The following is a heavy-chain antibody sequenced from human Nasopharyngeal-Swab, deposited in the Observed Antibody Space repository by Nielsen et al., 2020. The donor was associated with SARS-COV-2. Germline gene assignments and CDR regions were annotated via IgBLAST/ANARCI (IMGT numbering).Heavy chain of an antibody. J-gene: IGHJ4*02. Sequence: WIRQPPGKGLEWIGSIYYSGSTYYNPSLKSRVTISVDTSKNQFSLRLSPVTAADTAVYYCARLYDSSTKLDYWGQGTLVTVSS. V-gene: IGHV4-39*01. D-gene: IGHD3-22*01. CDR2: IYYSGST. CDR3: ARLYDSSTKLDY.